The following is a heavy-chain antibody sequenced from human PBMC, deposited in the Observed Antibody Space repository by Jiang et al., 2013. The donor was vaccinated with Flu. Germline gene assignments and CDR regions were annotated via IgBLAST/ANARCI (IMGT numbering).Heavy chain of an antibody. Sequence: LVESGGGLVQPGGSLRLSCAASGFTFSSYAMSWVRQAPGKGLEWVSGISGNGGSTYYAGSVKGRFTISRDNSKNMLYLQMNSLRADDTASYYCAKHGDDILTSCSYWGQGTLVTVSS. V-gene: IGHV3-23*04. CDR2: ISGNGGST. CDR1: GFTFSSYA. J-gene: IGHJ4*02. D-gene: IGHD3-9*01. CDR3: AKHGDDILTSCSY.